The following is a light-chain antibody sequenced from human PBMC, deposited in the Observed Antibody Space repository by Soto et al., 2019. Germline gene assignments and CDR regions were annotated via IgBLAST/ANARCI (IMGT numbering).Light chain of an antibody. CDR3: QQYGTSRT. J-gene: IGKJ1*01. Sequence: EMVMTQSPAILSVSPGESATLSCRASQSVNSNYLAWYQQKPGQAPRLLIYGASTRATGIPARFSGSGSGTEFTLTISSLQSEDFAVYYCQQYGTSRTFGQGTKVDIK. CDR1: QSVNSN. V-gene: IGKV3-15*01. CDR2: GAS.